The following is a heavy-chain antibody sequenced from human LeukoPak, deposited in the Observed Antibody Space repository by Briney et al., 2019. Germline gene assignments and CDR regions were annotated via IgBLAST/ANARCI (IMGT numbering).Heavy chain of an antibody. CDR1: DYTFANYG. CDR3: ARTNLDCKNGVCYDY. D-gene: IGHD2-8*01. J-gene: IGHJ4*02. CDR2: ISAYNGKT. Sequence: ASVKVSCKASDYTFANYGVSWVRQAPGQGLEWMGWISAYNGKTYYAQKFQGRVTVTTDTSTSTAYMDLRSLRSDDTAVYYCARTNLDCKNGVCYDYWGQGTPVTVSS. V-gene: IGHV1-18*01.